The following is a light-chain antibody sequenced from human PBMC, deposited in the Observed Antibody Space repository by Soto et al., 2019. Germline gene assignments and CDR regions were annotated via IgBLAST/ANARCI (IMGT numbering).Light chain of an antibody. CDR1: QSLRSN. Sequence: GERATLSCTASQSLRSNFLAWYQQKPGQAPRLLIYDASNRATGIPARFSGSGSGTDLTITISSLEPEDFEVYYCQQRSNWPSTFGQGTRLEI. V-gene: IGKV3-11*01. CDR3: QQRSNWPST. J-gene: IGKJ5*01. CDR2: DAS.